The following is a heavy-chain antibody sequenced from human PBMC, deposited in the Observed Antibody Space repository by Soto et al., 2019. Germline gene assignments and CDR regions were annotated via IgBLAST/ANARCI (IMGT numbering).Heavy chain of an antibody. V-gene: IGHV3-30-3*01. Sequence: GGSLRLSCAGSGFTLSDHYIDWVRQAPGKGLEWVAVISYDGSNKYYADSVKGRFTISRDNSKNTLYLQMDSLRAEDTAVYYCARREEYYYDSSGYCLDYWGQGTLVTVSS. CDR1: GFTLSDHY. J-gene: IGHJ4*02. D-gene: IGHD3-22*01. CDR2: ISYDGSNK. CDR3: ARREEYYYDSSGYCLDY.